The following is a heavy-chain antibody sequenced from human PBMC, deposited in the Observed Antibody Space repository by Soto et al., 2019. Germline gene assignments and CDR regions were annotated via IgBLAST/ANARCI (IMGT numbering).Heavy chain of an antibody. Sequence: ASVKVSCKASGYTFTSYAIHWVRQAPGQRLEWMGWINAGNGNTNYAQKFQGWVTMTRDTSISTAYMELSRLRSDDTAVYYCARDARGDEAPMDYWGQGTLVTVSS. V-gene: IGHV1-3*01. J-gene: IGHJ4*02. CDR1: GYTFTSYA. CDR2: INAGNGNT. CDR3: ARDARGDEAPMDY. D-gene: IGHD3-10*01.